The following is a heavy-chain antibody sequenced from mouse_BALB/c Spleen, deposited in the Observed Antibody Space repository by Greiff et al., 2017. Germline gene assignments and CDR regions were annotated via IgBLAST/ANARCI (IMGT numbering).Heavy chain of an antibody. CDR1: GFTFSSYA. J-gene: IGHJ1*01. Sequence: EVQVVESGGGLVKPGGSLKLSCAASGFTFSSYAMSWVRQTPEKRLEWVASISSGGSTYYPDSVKGRFTISRDNARNILYLQMSSLRSEDTAMYYCARGDYAWYFDVWGAGTTVTVSS. D-gene: IGHD2-4*01. V-gene: IGHV5-6-5*01. CDR3: ARGDYAWYFDV. CDR2: ISSGGST.